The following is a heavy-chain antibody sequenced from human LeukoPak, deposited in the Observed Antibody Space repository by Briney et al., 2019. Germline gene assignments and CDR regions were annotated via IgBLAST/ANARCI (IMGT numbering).Heavy chain of an antibody. D-gene: IGHD6-19*01. CDR3: AREVGAVAGNFDY. J-gene: IGHJ4*02. Sequence: GASVKVSCKASGYTFTSNALNWVRQAPGQGLEWMGWINTNTGNTTYAQGFTRRFVFSLDTSVSTAYLQISSLKAEDTAVYYCAREVGAVAGNFDYWGQGTLVTVSS. CDR2: INTNTGNT. CDR1: GYTFTSNA. V-gene: IGHV7-4-1*02.